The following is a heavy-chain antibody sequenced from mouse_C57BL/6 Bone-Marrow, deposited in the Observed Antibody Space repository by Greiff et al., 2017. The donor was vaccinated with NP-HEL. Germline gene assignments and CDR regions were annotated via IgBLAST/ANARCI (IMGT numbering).Heavy chain of an antibody. V-gene: IGHV1-64*01. D-gene: IGHD2-4*01. CDR1: GYTFTSYW. CDR3: ARNYDYDVDY. CDR2: IHPNSGST. Sequence: QVQLKESGAELVKPGASVKLSCKASGYTFTSYWMHWVKQRPGQGLEWIGMIHPNSGSTNYNEKFKSKPTLTVDKSSSTAYMQLSSLTSEDSAVYYCARNYDYDVDYWGQGTTLTVSS. J-gene: IGHJ2*01.